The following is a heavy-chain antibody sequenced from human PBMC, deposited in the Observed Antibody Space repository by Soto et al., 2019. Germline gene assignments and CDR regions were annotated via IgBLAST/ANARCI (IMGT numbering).Heavy chain of an antibody. CDR3: ARRHYLDAFAI. J-gene: IGHJ3*02. CDR1: GYPFSYFW. CDR2: IYPGDSDT. D-gene: IGHD3-10*01. Sequence: GESLKISCEGSGYPFSYFWIGWVRQMPGKGLEWMGIIYPGDSDTRYSPSFQGQVTISADKSISTAYLQWSSLKASDTAMYYCARRHYLDAFAIWGQGTMVTVSS. V-gene: IGHV5-51*01.